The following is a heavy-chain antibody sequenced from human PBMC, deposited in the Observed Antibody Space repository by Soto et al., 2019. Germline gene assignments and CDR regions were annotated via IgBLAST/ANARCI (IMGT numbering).Heavy chain of an antibody. CDR3: ARDHQDSGSYWFDY. D-gene: IGHD1-26*01. CDR2: ISAYNGNT. J-gene: IGHJ4*02. Sequence: ASVKVSCKASGYTFTSYGISWVRQAPGQGLEWMGRISAYNGNTNYAQKLQGRVTMTRDTSTSTVYMELSSLRSEDTAVYYCARDHQDSGSYWFDYWGQGTLVTVSS. V-gene: IGHV1-18*04. CDR1: GYTFTSYG.